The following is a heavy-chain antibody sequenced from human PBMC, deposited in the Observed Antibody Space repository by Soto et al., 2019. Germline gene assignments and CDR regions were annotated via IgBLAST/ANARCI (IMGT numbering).Heavy chain of an antibody. CDR2: IIPIFGTA. J-gene: IGHJ3*02. CDR3: ARDHEYYDSSGYYYVPYAFDI. CDR1: GGTFSSYA. Sequence: SVKVSCKASGGTFSSYAISWVRQAPGQGLKWMGGIIPIFGTANYAQKFQGRVTITADKSTSTAYMELSSLRSEDKAVYYCARDHEYYDSSGYYYVPYAFDIWGPGTMLTVSS. D-gene: IGHD3-22*01. V-gene: IGHV1-69*06.